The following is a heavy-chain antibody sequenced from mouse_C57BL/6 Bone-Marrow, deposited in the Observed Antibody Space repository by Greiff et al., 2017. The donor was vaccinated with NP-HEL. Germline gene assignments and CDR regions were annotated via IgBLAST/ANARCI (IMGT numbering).Heavy chain of an antibody. J-gene: IGHJ3*01. CDR1: GYTFTSYW. Sequence: QVQLQQPGAELVRPGSSVKLSCKASGYTFTSYWMHWVKQRPIQGLEWIGNIDPSDSETNYNQKFKDKATLTVDKSSSTAYMQRSSLTSADSAVYYCASQGDGYSWFAYWGQGTLVTVSA. CDR2: IDPSDSET. V-gene: IGHV1-52*01. CDR3: ASQGDGYSWFAY. D-gene: IGHD2-3*01.